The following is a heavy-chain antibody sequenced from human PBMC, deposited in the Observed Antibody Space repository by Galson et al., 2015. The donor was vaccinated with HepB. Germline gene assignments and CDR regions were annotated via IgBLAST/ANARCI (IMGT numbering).Heavy chain of an antibody. CDR3: ARGMGLRFLEWPRETLDAFDI. CDR1: GFTFSSYA. V-gene: IGHV3-30-3*01. D-gene: IGHD3-3*01. J-gene: IGHJ3*02. CDR2: ISYDGSNK. Sequence: SLRLSCAASGFTFSSYAMHWVRQAPGKGLEWVAVISYDGSNKYYADSVKGRFTISRDNSKNTLYLQMNSLRAEDTAVYYCARGMGLRFLEWPRETLDAFDIWGQGTMVTVSS.